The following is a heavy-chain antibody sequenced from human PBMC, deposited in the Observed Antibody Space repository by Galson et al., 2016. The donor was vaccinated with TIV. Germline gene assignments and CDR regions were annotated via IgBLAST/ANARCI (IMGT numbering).Heavy chain of an antibody. V-gene: IGHV1-69*13. D-gene: IGHD5-18*01. CDR2: INPLLGTV. J-gene: IGHJ6*02. Sequence: SVKVSCKASGDTFSMIVFNWVRQAPGQGLDWMGGINPLLGTVNNAQKIQGRVTFTADESRSTAYMELSSRKSEDTAIYYCATDRNTALDTYHAYYGMDAWGQGTAVIVSS. CDR3: ATDRNTALDTYHAYYGMDA. CDR1: GDTFSMIV.